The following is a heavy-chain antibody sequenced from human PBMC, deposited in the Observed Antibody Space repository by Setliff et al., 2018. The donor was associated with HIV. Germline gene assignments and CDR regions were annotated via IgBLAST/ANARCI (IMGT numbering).Heavy chain of an antibody. J-gene: IGHJ6*02. D-gene: IGHD2-15*01. V-gene: IGHV4-38-2*02. CDR1: GYSISIGYY. CDR3: AREQYHFVVDYYYYYGMDV. CDR2: IYYSGNT. Sequence: SETLSLTCAVSGYSISIGYYWGWIRQPPGRGLEWIGSIYYSGNTYFSPSLKSRITISVDASKNQFSLQLKHVTAADTAIYYCAREQYHFVVDYYYYYGMDVWGQGNTVTVSS.